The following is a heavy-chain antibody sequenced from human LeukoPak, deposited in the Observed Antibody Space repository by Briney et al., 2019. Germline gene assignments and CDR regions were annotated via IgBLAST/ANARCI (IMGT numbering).Heavy chain of an antibody. D-gene: IGHD3-22*01. Sequence: PGGSLRLSCAASGFTFDDYAMHWVRHAPGKGLEWVSGISWNGGSIGYADSVKGRFTISRDNAKNSLYLQMNSLRAEDTAVYYCARDLGQYYDTSDNWFDPWGQGTLVTVSS. CDR2: ISWNGGSI. V-gene: IGHV3-9*01. CDR1: GFTFDDYA. CDR3: ARDLGQYYDTSDNWFDP. J-gene: IGHJ5*02.